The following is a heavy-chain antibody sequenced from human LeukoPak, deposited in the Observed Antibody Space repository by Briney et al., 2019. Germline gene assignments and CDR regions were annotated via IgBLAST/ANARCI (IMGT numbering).Heavy chain of an antibody. CDR1: GGSISSSSYY. J-gene: IGHJ4*02. CDR2: IYYSGST. D-gene: IGHD1-1*01. V-gene: IGHV4-39*01. Sequence: SETLSLTCTVSGGSISSSSYYWGWIRQPPGKGLEWIGSIYYSGSTYYNPSLKSRVTISVDTSKNQFSLRLSSVTAADTAVYYCARAVGNFDYWGQGTLVTVSS. CDR3: ARAVGNFDY.